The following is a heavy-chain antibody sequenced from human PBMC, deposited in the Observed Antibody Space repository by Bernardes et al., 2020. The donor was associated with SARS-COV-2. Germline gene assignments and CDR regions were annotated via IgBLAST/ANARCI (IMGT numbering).Heavy chain of an antibody. CDR1: GGSISSSSYY. CDR2: IYYSGST. J-gene: IGHJ4*02. D-gene: IGHD3-22*01. V-gene: IGHV4-39*01. CDR3: ARQGDYYDSSGAKFDY. Sequence: SETLSLTCTVSGGSISSSSYYWGWIRQPPGKGLEWIGSIYYSGSTYYNPSLKSRVTISVDTSKNQFSLKLSSVTAADTAVYYCARQGDYYDSSGAKFDYWGQGSRVTVSS.